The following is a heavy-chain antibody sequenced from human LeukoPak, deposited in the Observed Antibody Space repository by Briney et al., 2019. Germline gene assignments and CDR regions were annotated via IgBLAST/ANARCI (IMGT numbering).Heavy chain of an antibody. V-gene: IGHV1-69*04. CDR1: GGTFSSYA. Sequence: PQASVKVSCKAPGGTFSSYAISWVRQAPGQGLEWMGRIIPILGIANYAQKFQGRVTITADKSTSTAYMELSSLRSEDTAVYYCARDAGYSSGWYPFDYWGQGTLVTVSS. D-gene: IGHD6-19*01. CDR3: ARDAGYSSGWYPFDY. J-gene: IGHJ4*02. CDR2: IIPILGIA.